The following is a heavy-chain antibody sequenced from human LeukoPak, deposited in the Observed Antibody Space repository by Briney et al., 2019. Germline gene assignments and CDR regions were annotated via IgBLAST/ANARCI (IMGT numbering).Heavy chain of an antibody. Sequence: SQTLSLTCAISGDRVSSNSVAWTRIRQSPSRGLEWLGRTYYRSKWYNDYAVSVKSRITINPDTSKNQFSLQLNSVTPEDTAVYYCAREDYGGIYGMDVWGQGTTVTVSS. D-gene: IGHD4-23*01. CDR3: AREDYGGIYGMDV. CDR2: TYYRSKWYN. V-gene: IGHV6-1*01. CDR1: GDRVSSNSVA. J-gene: IGHJ6*02.